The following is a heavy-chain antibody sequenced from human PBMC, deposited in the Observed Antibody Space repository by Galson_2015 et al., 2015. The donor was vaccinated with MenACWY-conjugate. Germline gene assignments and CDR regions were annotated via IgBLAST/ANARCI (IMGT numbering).Heavy chain of an antibody. D-gene: IGHD5-18*01. CDR2: IKQTGGEE. J-gene: IGHJ4*01. CDR3: ARGRGGYSYAYSPDY. CDR1: GFTFSNFW. V-gene: IGHV3-7*03. Sequence: SLRLSCAASGFTFSNFWMSWVRQSPGKGLEWVANIKQTGGEEFHVDSVKGRFTISRDDAKNSLYLQMNSLRAEDTAVYYCARGRGGYSYAYSPDYWGQ.